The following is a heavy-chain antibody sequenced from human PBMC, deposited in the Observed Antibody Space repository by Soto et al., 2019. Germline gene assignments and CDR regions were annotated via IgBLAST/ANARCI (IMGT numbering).Heavy chain of an antibody. CDR3: AKGDTYYDFWSGYYGDGYYYYGMDV. CDR1: GFTFSSYA. D-gene: IGHD3-3*01. V-gene: IGHV3-23*01. Sequence: PGGSLRLSCAASGFTFSSYAMSWVRQAPGKGLEWVSAISGSGGSTYYADSVKGRFTISRDNSKNTLYLQMNSLRAEDTAVYYCAKGDTYYDFWSGYYGDGYYYYGMDVWGQGTTVTVSS. J-gene: IGHJ6*02. CDR2: ISGSGGST.